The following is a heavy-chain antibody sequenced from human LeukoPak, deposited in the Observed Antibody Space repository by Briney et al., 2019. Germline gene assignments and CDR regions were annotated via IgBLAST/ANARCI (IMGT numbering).Heavy chain of an antibody. CDR2: INPNDGDT. CDR1: GYTFTDYY. D-gene: IGHD2-2*01. J-gene: IGHJ4*02. Sequence: ASVKVSFKGSGYTFTDYYMHWVRQAPGQGGEWMGWINPNDGDTNYAQKFQGRVTMTRDTSISTAHMEVSRLRSDDTAVYYCARANFLYCSSSTCLFDYWGQGTLVTVSS. CDR3: ARANFLYCSSSTCLFDY. V-gene: IGHV1-2*02.